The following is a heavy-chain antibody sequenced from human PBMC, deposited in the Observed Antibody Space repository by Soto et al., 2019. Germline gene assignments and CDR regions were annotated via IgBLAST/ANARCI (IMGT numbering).Heavy chain of an antibody. CDR3: ARIRGLGSEDCVWGFYRPLYYYCMDV. V-gene: IGHV1-18*01. CDR2: ISAYNGNT. CDR1: GYTFTSYG. D-gene: IGHD3-16*02. Sequence: GASVKVSCKASGYTFTSYGISWVRQAPGQGLEWMGWISAYNGNTNYAQKLQGRVTMTTDTSTSTAYMELRSLRSDDTAVYYCARIRGLGSEDCVWGFYRPLYYYCMDVWG. J-gene: IGHJ6*02.